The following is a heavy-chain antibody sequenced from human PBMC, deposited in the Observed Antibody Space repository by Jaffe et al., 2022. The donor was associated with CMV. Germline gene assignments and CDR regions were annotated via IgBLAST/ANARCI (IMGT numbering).Heavy chain of an antibody. J-gene: IGHJ6*02. Sequence: QVQLVESGGGVVQPGRSLRLSCAASGFTFSSYGMHWVRQAPGKGLEWVAVIWYDGSNKYYADSVKGRFTISRDNSKNTLYLQMNSLRAEDTAVYYCARDHRLVHNGMDVWGQGTTVTVSS. CDR2: IWYDGSNK. D-gene: IGHD6-19*01. CDR1: GFTFSSYG. CDR3: ARDHRLVHNGMDV. V-gene: IGHV3-33*01.